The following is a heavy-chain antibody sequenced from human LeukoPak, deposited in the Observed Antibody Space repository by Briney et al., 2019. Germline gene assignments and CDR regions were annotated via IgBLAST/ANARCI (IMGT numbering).Heavy chain of an antibody. CDR2: LYYSGST. Sequence: PSETLSLTCTVSGGSISSYYWSWIRQPPGKGLEWIGYLYYSGSTNYNPSLKSRVTISVDTSKNQFSLKLSSVTAADTAVYYCARKNYDSSGYYYEMSFDIWGQGTVVTVSS. D-gene: IGHD3-22*01. CDR3: ARKNYDSSGYYYEMSFDI. V-gene: IGHV4-59*01. CDR1: GGSISSYY. J-gene: IGHJ3*02.